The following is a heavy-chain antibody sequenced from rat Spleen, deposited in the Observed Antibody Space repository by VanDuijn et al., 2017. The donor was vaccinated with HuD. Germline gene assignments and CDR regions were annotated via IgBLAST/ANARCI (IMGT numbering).Heavy chain of an antibody. V-gene: IGHV5-22*01. D-gene: IGHD1-6*01. CDR2: ISFEGSST. Sequence: EVQLVESGGGLVQPGRSLKLSCAASGFTFSDYYMAWVRQAPKKGLEWVASISFEGSSTYYGDSVKGRFTISRDNAKSTLYLQMNSLRSEDTATYYCTRLDTTDYLFDYWGQGVMVTVSS. CDR1: GFTFSDYY. CDR3: TRLDTTDYLFDY. J-gene: IGHJ2*01.